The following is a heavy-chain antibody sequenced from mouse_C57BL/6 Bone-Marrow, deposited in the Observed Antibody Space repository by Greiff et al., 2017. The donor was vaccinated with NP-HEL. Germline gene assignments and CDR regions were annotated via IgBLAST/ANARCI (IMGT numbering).Heavy chain of an antibody. Sequence: EVQVVESGGGLVQPGGSLKLSCAASGFTFSDYYMYWVRQTPEKRLEWVAYISNGGGSTYYPDTVKGRFTISRDNAKNTLYLQMSRLKSEDTAMYYCARRWYYGSSFAYWGQGTLVTVSA. CDR3: ARRWYYGSSFAY. CDR1: GFTFSDYY. J-gene: IGHJ3*01. D-gene: IGHD1-1*01. CDR2: ISNGGGST. V-gene: IGHV5-12*01.